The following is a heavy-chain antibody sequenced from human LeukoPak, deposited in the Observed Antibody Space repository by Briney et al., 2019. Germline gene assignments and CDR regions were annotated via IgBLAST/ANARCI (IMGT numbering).Heavy chain of an antibody. V-gene: IGHV4-59*01. Sequence: PSETLSLTCIVSGGSLHRSFWSWVRQPPGKGLEWIGHVYSSGTTDYSPSLKSRLTISIDTSRNQFSLRLASVTAADTAIYYCGRRPAVDGPIDNWGQGTLVAASS. CDR3: GRRPAVDGPIDN. J-gene: IGHJ4*02. CDR1: GGSLHRSF. CDR2: VYSSGTT. D-gene: IGHD3/OR15-3a*01.